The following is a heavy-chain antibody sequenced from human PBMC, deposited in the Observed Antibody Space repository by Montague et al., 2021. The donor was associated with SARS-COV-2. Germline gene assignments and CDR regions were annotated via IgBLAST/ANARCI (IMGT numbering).Heavy chain of an antibody. V-gene: IGHV3-48*03. Sequence: SLRLSGAASGFTFTHYEMNWVRQAPGKGLEWVSYISSSSSIIYYSDSVXGRFTISRDVAKNSLYLQMSSLRAEDTAVYYCARDREYCSSASCYDIYYGMDVWGPGTTVTVSS. J-gene: IGHJ6*02. D-gene: IGHD2-2*01. CDR2: ISSSSSII. CDR3: ARDREYCSSASCYDIYYGMDV. CDR1: GFTFTHYE.